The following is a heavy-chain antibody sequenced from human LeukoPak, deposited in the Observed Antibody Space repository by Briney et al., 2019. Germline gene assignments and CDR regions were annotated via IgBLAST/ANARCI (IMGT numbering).Heavy chain of an antibody. CDR3: ARDGRDGYIDY. CDR2: IKEDGSKK. Sequence: GGSLRISCEASGFTFSCYWMSWVGQAPGMGLEWVANIKEDGSKKYYVDSVKGRFTISRDNAKNSLYLQMNSLRAEDTAVYYCARDGRDGYIDYWGQGTLVTVSS. CDR1: GFTFSCYW. V-gene: IGHV3-7*01. D-gene: IGHD5-24*01. J-gene: IGHJ4*02.